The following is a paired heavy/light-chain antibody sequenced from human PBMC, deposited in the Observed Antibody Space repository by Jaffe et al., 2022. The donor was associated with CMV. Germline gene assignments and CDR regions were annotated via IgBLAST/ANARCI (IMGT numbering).Heavy chain of an antibody. CDR3: ARERPDVDTAMVTWWFDP. Sequence: QVQLQESGPGLVKPSETLSLTCTVSGGSISSYYWSWIRQPAGKGLEWIGRIYTSGSTNYNPSLKSRVTMSVDTSKNQFSLKLSSVTAADTAVYYCARERPDVDTAMVTWWFDPWGQGTLVTVSS. D-gene: IGHD5-18*01. J-gene: IGHJ5*02. CDR1: GGSISSYY. CDR2: IYTSGST. V-gene: IGHV4-4*07.
Light chain of an antibody. Sequence: QSALTQPRSVSGSPGQSVTISCTGTSSDVGGYNYVSWYQQHPGKAPKLMIYDVSKRPSGVPDRFSGSKSGNTASLTISGLQAEDEADYYCCSYAGSYTFEVFGGGTKLTVL. CDR3: CSYAGSYTFEV. CDR2: DVS. CDR1: SSDVGGYNY. V-gene: IGLV2-11*01. J-gene: IGLJ2*01.